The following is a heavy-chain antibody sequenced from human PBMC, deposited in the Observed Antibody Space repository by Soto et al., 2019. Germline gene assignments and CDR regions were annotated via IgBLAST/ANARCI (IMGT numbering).Heavy chain of an antibody. Sequence: GGSLRLSCAVSGFTISSHAMSWVRQAPGKGLECVSSITGSGDRTYYADSVKGWFTISRDKSKSTLYLQMNSLRAEDTAVYYCAKDLQFSGWLSAQTFDYWAQGTQVTVSS. CDR3: AKDLQFSGWLSAQTFDY. J-gene: IGHJ4*02. CDR1: GFTISSHA. V-gene: IGHV3-23*01. CDR2: ITGSGDRT. D-gene: IGHD6-19*01.